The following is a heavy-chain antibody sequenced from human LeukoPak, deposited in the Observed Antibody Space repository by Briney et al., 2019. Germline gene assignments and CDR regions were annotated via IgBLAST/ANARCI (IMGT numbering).Heavy chain of an antibody. CDR3: ASDALDQQLSPYLVNGMDV. CDR2: INPNSGGT. D-gene: IGHD6-13*01. Sequence: GASVKVSCKASGYTFTGYYMHWVRQAPGQGLEWMGWINPNSGGTNYAQKFQGRVTMTRDTSISTAYMELSRLRSDDTAVYSCASDALDQQLSPYLVNGMDVWGQGTTVTVSS. CDR1: GYTFTGYY. V-gene: IGHV1-2*02. J-gene: IGHJ6*02.